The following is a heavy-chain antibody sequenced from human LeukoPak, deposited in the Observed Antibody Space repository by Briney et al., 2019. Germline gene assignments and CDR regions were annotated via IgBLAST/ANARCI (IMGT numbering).Heavy chain of an antibody. V-gene: IGHV4-4*07. CDR1: GGSINSDY. Sequence: SETLSLTCTVSGGSINSDYWSRIRQPAGKGLEWIGRIYTTGSSNYNPSLRSRVTMSVDTSKSQFSLKLRSVTAAATAVYYCARLNIYYYYMDVWGKGTTVTVSS. CDR2: IYTTGSS. CDR3: ARLNIYYYYMDV. J-gene: IGHJ6*03.